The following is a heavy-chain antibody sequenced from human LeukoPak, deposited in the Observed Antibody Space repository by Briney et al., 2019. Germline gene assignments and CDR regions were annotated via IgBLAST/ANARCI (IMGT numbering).Heavy chain of an antibody. V-gene: IGHV3-7*01. D-gene: IGHD1-26*01. CDR1: GFAFSSYW. CDR2: IKEDGSEK. Sequence: PGGSLRLSCAASGFAFSSYWMTWVRQAPGKGLEWVANIKEDGSEKYYVDSVKGRFTISRDNAKNSLYLQMNSLRAEDTAVYYCARDASDSYYVYRGQGALVTVSS. J-gene: IGHJ4*02. CDR3: ARDASDSYYVY.